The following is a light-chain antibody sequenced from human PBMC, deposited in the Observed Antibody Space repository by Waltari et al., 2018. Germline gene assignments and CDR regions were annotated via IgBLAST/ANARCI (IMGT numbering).Light chain of an antibody. CDR1: QSIRSSY. CDR2: GGS. CDR3: QQYGDSPLVT. J-gene: IGKJ3*01. Sequence: EIVLTQSPGTLSLSTGERATLSCRASQSIRSSYLAWYQQKPGLAPRILVYGGSSRVAGIPDRFSGSGSGTDFTLTISRLEPEDFAVYYCQQYGDSPLVTFGPGTRVDVK. V-gene: IGKV3-20*01.